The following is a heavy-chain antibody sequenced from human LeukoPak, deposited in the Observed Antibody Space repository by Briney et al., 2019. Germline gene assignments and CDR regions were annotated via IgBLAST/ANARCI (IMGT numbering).Heavy chain of an antibody. Sequence: PGGSLRLSCAASGFTFSSYAMHWVRQAPGQGLEWVAVISYDGSNKYYADSVKGRFTISRDNSKNTLYLQMNSLRAEDTAVYYCARDAQWLVPEGYYFYMDVWGKGTTVTVSS. CDR2: ISYDGSNK. V-gene: IGHV3-30*04. CDR3: ARDAQWLVPEGYYFYMDV. D-gene: IGHD6-19*01. CDR1: GFTFSSYA. J-gene: IGHJ6*03.